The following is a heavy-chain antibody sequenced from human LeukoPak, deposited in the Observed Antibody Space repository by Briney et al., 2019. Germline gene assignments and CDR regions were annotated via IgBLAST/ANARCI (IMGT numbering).Heavy chain of an antibody. D-gene: IGHD3-22*01. Sequence: GGSLRLSCAASGFTFSSYAMHWVRQAPGKGLEWVAVISYDGSNKYYADSVKGRFTISRDNSKNTLYLQMNSLRAEDTAVYYCARETENYYDSSGILGYWGQGALVTVSS. CDR3: ARETENYYDSSGILGY. CDR1: GFTFSSYA. V-gene: IGHV3-30-3*01. CDR2: ISYDGSNK. J-gene: IGHJ4*02.